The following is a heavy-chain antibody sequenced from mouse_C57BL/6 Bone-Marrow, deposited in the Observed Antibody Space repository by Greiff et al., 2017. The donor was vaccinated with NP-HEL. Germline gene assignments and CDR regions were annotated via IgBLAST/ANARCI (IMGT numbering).Heavy chain of an antibody. CDR1: GFNIKDYY. D-gene: IGHD2-4*01. Sequence: EVQLQQSGAELVRPGASVKLSCTASGFNIKDYYMHWVKQRPEQGLEWIGRIDPEDGDTEYAPKFPGKATMTADTSTNTAYLQLSSLTSEDTAVYYCTLIYYDYDEDWFAYWGQGTLVTVSA. J-gene: IGHJ3*01. CDR3: TLIYYDYDEDWFAY. V-gene: IGHV14-1*01. CDR2: IDPEDGDT.